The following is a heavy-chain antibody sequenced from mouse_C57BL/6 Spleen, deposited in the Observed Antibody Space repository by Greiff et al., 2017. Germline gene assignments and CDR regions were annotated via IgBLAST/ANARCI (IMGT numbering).Heavy chain of an antibody. CDR3: ARHGSSYWYFEG. V-gene: IGHV5-6*01. CDR1: GFTFSSYG. J-gene: IGHJ1*03. D-gene: IGHD1-1*01. Sequence: EVQRVESGGDLVKPGGSLKLSCAASGFTFSSYGMSWVRQTPDKRLEWVATISSGGSYTYYPDSVKGRFTISRDNAKNTLYLQMSSLKSEDTAMYYCARHGSSYWYFEGWGTGTTVTVSS. CDR2: ISSGGSYT.